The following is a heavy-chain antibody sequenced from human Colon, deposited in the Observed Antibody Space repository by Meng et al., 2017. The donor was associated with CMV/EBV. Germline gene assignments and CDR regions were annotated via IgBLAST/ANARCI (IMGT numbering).Heavy chain of an antibody. D-gene: IGHD5/OR15-5a*01. CDR1: GFTYRSYW. CDR3: VRAGSGGVYGLFDY. CDR2: INGAGSDI. Sequence: GGSLRPSCAALGFTYRSYWMHWVRQAPGKGLVWVSRINGAGSDISYADSVKGRFTISRDNDKSTLYLQMNSVRAEDTGVYYCVRAGSGGVYGLFDYWGQGSLVTVSS. V-gene: IGHV3-74*01. J-gene: IGHJ4*02.